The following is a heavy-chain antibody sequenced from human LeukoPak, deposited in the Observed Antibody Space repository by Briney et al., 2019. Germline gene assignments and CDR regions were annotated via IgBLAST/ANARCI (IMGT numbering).Heavy chain of an antibody. V-gene: IGHV4-34*01. CDR1: GGSFSGYY. Sequence: SETLSLTCAVYGGSFSGYYWSWIRQPPGKGLEWIGEINHSGSTNYNPSLKSRVTISVDTSKNQFSLRLSSVTAADTAVYYCARDLPGQYGFDIWGQGTMVTVSS. CDR2: INHSGST. CDR3: ARDLPGQYGFDI. J-gene: IGHJ3*02. D-gene: IGHD1-14*01.